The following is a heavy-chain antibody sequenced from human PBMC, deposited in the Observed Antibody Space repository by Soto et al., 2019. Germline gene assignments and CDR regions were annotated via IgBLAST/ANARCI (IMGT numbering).Heavy chain of an antibody. CDR3: AKDPDGNNWFDP. D-gene: IGHD1-26*01. CDR1: GFTFSSHG. CDR2: ISYDGSNK. J-gene: IGHJ5*02. V-gene: IGHV3-30*18. Sequence: QVQLVESGGGVVQPGRSLRLSCAASGFTFSSHGMHWVRQAPGKGLEWVAVISYDGSNKYYADSVKGRFTISRDNSKNTLYLQMNSLRAEDTAVYYCAKDPDGNNWFDPWGQGTLVTVSS.